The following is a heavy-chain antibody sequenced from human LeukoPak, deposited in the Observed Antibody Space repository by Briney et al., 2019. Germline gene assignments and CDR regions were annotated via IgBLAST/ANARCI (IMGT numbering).Heavy chain of an antibody. CDR3: ASLALGSWFDY. D-gene: IGHD6-13*01. CDR2: ISSSSSYI. Sequence: GGCLSLSCAASGFTFSSYSMNWVRQAPGKGLEWVSSISSSSSYIYYADSVKGRFTISRDNAKNSLYLQMNSLRAEDTAVYYCASLALGSWFDYWGQGTLVTVSS. V-gene: IGHV3-21*01. J-gene: IGHJ4*02. CDR1: GFTFSSYS.